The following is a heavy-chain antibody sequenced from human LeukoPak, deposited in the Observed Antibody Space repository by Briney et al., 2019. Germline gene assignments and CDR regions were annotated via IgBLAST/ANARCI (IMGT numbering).Heavy chain of an antibody. CDR1: GYTFTSYG. CDR2: IIPIFGTA. Sequence: ASVKVSCKASGYTFTSYGISWVRQAPGQGLEWMGGIIPIFGTANYAQKFQGRVTITTDESTSTAYMELSSLRSEDTAVSYCARASNDAFDIWGQGTMVTVSS. J-gene: IGHJ3*02. CDR3: ARASNDAFDI. V-gene: IGHV1-69*05.